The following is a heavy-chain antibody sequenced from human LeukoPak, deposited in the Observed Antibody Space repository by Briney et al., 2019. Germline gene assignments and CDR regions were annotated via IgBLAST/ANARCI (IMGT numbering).Heavy chain of an antibody. V-gene: IGHV1-18*01. J-gene: IGHJ4*02. CDR2: INTFDGNT. CDR3: ARDYCSSSTCQDGLFDY. D-gene: IGHD2-2*01. CDR1: GYIFTNYS. Sequence: ASVKVSCKPSGYIFTNYSLSWVRQAPGQGLEWMGWINTFDGNTSYAQSFQGRVTMTTDTSTTTAYMELTSLTSDDTAVYYCARDYCSSSTCQDGLFDYWGQGTLVIVSS.